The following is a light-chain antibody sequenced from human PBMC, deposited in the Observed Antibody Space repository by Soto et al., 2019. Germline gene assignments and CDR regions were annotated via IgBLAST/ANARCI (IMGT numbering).Light chain of an antibody. CDR3: QQYNNWPRT. V-gene: IGKV3-15*01. J-gene: IGKJ1*01. Sequence: EIVMTQSPATLSVSPGERATLSCRASQSVSSNLAWYQQKPGQAPRLLIYGAFTRATGIPARFSGGGSGTELTLTISSLQSEDFAVYYCQQYNNWPRTFGQGTKVEIK. CDR2: GAF. CDR1: QSVSSN.